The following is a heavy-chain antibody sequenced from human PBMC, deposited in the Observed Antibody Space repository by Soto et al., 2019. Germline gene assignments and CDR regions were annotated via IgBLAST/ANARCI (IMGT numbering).Heavy chain of an antibody. J-gene: IGHJ4*02. V-gene: IGHV3-11*04. CDR3: ARDEWELLPFDY. D-gene: IGHD1-26*01. CDR2: ISSSGSTI. Sequence: GRSRRLSWAASGFTFSDYYMSWIRQAPGKGLEWVSSISSSGSTIYYAESVKGRFTISRDNGKNSLYLQMNSLRAEDTAVYYCARDEWELLPFDYWGQGTLVTVSS. CDR1: GFTFSDYY.